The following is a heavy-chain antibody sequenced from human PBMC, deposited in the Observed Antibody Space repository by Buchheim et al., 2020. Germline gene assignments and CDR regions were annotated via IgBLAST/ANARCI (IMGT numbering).Heavy chain of an antibody. Sequence: EVQLLESGGGWIQPGGSLRLSCAASGFTFSVYAMTWVRQAPGKGLERVSAIRGNGGSIYYADPVKGRFTISRDNSRNILFLQMNSLRAEDTAVYYCAKSPRWELLDDWGQGAL. CDR2: IRGNGGSI. D-gene: IGHD1-26*01. V-gene: IGHV3-23*01. J-gene: IGHJ4*02. CDR1: GFTFSVYA. CDR3: AKSPRWELLDD.